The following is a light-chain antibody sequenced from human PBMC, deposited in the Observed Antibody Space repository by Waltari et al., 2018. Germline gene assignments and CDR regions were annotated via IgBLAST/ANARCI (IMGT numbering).Light chain of an antibody. V-gene: IGKV1-5*03. Sequence: DIQMTQSPSTLSASVEDRVPITCRASQSTSSWLAWYQQKPGNAPKLLIYKASSLECGGPSRFRGSGSGTEVTLTISSLQPDDFATYYCQQYNTYLYTFGQGTKLQIK. J-gene: IGKJ2*01. CDR1: QSTSSW. CDR2: KAS. CDR3: QQYNTYLYT.